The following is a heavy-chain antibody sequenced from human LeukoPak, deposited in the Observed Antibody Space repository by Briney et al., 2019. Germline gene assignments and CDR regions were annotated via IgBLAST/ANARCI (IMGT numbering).Heavy chain of an antibody. D-gene: IGHD5-18*01. CDR2: VYYSGST. Sequence: SQTLSLTCTVSGGSISSGDYYWSWIRQPPGKGLEWIGYVYYSGSTYYNPSLKSRVTISVDTSKNQFSLKLSSVTAADTAVYYCASVQLWPNWYFDLWGRGTLVTVSS. CDR1: GGSISSGDYY. CDR3: ASVQLWPNWYFDL. J-gene: IGHJ2*01. V-gene: IGHV4-30-4*01.